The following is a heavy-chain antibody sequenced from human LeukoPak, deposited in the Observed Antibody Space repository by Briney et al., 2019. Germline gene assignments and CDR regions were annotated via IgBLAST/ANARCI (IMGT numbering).Heavy chain of an antibody. V-gene: IGHV4-4*07. J-gene: IGHJ4*02. CDR3: VRDAPYYYDSSGYYQYYFDY. CDR2: IYTSGST. D-gene: IGHD3-22*01. CDR1: GGSISSYY. Sequence: SETLSLTCTVSGGSISSYYWSWIRQPAGKGLEWIGRIYTSGSTNYNPSLKSRVTMSVDTSKNQFSLKLSSVTAADTAVYYCVRDAPYYYDSSGYYQYYFDYWGQGTLVTVSS.